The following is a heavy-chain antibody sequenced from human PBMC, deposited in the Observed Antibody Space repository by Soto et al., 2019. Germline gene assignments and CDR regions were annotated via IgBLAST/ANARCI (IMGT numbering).Heavy chain of an antibody. CDR3: AKWEGAAISSYYYYGMDV. CDR2: ISGSGGST. D-gene: IGHD1-26*01. V-gene: IGHV3-23*01. CDR1: GFTFSSYA. J-gene: IGHJ6*02. Sequence: EVQLLESGGGLVQPGGSLRLSCAASGFTFSSYAMSWVRQAPGKGLEWVSAISGSGGSTYYADSVKGRFTISRDNSKNTLYLQMNSLRAEGTAVYYCAKWEGAAISSYYYYGMDVWGQGTTVTVSS.